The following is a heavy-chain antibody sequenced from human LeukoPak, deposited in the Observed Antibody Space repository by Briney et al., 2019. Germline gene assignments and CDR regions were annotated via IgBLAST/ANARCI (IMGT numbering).Heavy chain of an antibody. D-gene: IGHD2-15*01. Sequence: ETLSLTCAVYGGSFSGYYWSWVRQAPGKGLEWVSAIIGSGESTYYADSVKGRFTISRDNSKNTLYLQMSSLRAEDTAVYYCAKTAQDCSDGPCYSGYFYYMDVWGKGTTVTVS. V-gene: IGHV3-23*01. J-gene: IGHJ6*03. CDR3: AKTAQDCSDGPCYSGYFYYMDV. CDR2: IIGSGEST. CDR1: GGSFSGYY.